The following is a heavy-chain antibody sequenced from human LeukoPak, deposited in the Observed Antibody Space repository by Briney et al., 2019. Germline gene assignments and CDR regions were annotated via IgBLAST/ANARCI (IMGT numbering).Heavy chain of an antibody. D-gene: IGHD3-10*01. CDR2: INIAGDT. Sequence: PGGSLRLSCAASGFTFSSYDMYWVRQSRGERLEWVSAINIAGDTYYAASVRGRFTISRENAKNSLSLQMNSLRAGDTAVYYCARGVPFGEKGIDVWGKGTTVTVSS. CDR1: GFTFSSYD. J-gene: IGHJ6*04. CDR3: ARGVPFGEKGIDV. V-gene: IGHV3-13*01.